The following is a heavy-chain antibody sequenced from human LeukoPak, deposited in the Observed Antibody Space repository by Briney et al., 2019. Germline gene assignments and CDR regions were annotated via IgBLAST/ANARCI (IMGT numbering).Heavy chain of an antibody. Sequence: GSLRLSCAASGFTFSSNAMSWVRQAPGKGLEWVSVISGSGSSIFYADSVKGRFTISRDNSKTTLYLQMNSLRADDTAVYYCAKGTGDSRYSATDYWGQGTLVTVSS. D-gene: IGHD2-15*01. CDR2: ISGSGSSI. J-gene: IGHJ4*02. CDR3: AKGTGDSRYSATDY. V-gene: IGHV3-23*01. CDR1: GFTFSSNA.